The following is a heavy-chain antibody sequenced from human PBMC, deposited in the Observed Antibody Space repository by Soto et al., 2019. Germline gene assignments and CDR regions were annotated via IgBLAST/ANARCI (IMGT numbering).Heavy chain of an antibody. CDR3: ARVGPYDAFAI. J-gene: IGHJ3*02. Sequence: EVQVVESGGGLVKPGGSLRLSCAASGFTFSNYNMNWVRQAPGKGLEWVSSITSGSHYIYYADSVKGRFTISRDNAKNSLYLQMNGLRAEDTAVYYCARVGPYDAFAIWGQGTMVTVSS. CDR2: ITSGSHYI. CDR1: GFTFSNYN. V-gene: IGHV3-21*01.